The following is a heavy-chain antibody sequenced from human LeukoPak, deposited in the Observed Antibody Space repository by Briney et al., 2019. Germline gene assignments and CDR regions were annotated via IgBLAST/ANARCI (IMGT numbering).Heavy chain of an antibody. Sequence: ASVKVSSKASGYTFTVYYMHWVRQAPGQGREWMGWINPNSGGTNYAQKFQGRVTMTRDTSISTAYMELSRLRSDDTAVYYCARTRYCSSTSCYGYFDYWGQGTLVTVSS. CDR1: GYTFTVYY. J-gene: IGHJ4*02. CDR3: ARTRYCSSTSCYGYFDY. V-gene: IGHV1-2*02. D-gene: IGHD2-2*01. CDR2: INPNSGGT.